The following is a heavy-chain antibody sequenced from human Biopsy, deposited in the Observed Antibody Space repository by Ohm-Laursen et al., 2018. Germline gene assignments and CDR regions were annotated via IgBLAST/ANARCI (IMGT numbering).Heavy chain of an antibody. CDR3: ARATNSTGWPYYYFYGMDV. V-gene: IGHV4-59*01. CDR1: GGSISSEY. D-gene: IGHD2/OR15-2a*01. CDR2: IYYSGST. J-gene: IGHJ6*02. Sequence: TLSLTCTVSGGSISSEYWGWIRQTQGQGLEWIGYIYYSGSTNYNPSLKSRVTISVDTSKNQFPLRLNSVTAADTAVYYRARATNSTGWPYYYFYGMDVWGQGTTVTVSS.